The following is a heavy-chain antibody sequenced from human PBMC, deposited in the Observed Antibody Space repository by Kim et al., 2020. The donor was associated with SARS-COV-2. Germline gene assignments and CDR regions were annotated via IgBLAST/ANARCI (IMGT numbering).Heavy chain of an antibody. J-gene: IGHJ4*02. CDR3: ARHVHEQWLVGPVDY. D-gene: IGHD6-19*01. Sequence: FLKSRLTMSVDTSKNQFSLNLSSVTAADTAVYYCARHVHEQWLVGPVDYWGQGTLVTVSS. V-gene: IGHV4-39*01.